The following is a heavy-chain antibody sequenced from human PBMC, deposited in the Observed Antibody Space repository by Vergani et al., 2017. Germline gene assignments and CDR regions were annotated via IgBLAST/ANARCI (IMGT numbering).Heavy chain of an antibody. CDR3: ARGTFYGAGSLAYGMDV. D-gene: IGHD3-10*01. J-gene: IGHJ6*02. CDR1: GFTFSSSG. V-gene: IGHV3-30*03. Sequence: QVQLVESGGGVVQPGRSLRLSCAASGFTFSSSGMHWVRQAPGKGLAWVAVISYDGSNKNYADSVKGRFTISRDNSKNTLYLQMNSLRAGDTAVYYCARGTFYGAGSLAYGMDVWGQGTTVTVSS. CDR2: ISYDGSNK.